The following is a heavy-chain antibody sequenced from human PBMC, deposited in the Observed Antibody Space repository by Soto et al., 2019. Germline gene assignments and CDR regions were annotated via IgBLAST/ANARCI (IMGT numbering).Heavy chain of an antibody. CDR3: AIDAAAGSRYFDY. J-gene: IGHJ4*02. Sequence: PCGSLRLSCAASGFTFSSYSMNWVRQAPGKGLEWVSSISSSSSYIYYADSVKGRFTISRDNAKNSLYLQMNSLRAEDTAVYYCAIDAAAGSRYFDYWGQGTLVNVSS. CDR1: GFTFSSYS. V-gene: IGHV3-21*01. CDR2: ISSSSSYI. D-gene: IGHD6-13*01.